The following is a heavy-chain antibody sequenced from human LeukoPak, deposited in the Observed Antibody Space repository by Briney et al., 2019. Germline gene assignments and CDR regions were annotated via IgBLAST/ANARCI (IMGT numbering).Heavy chain of an antibody. CDR3: ARAEASYYYDSSGPLAL. J-gene: IGHJ5*02. V-gene: IGHV4-59*01. D-gene: IGHD3-22*01. CDR2: IYYSGST. CDR1: GGSIRSYY. Sequence: SETLSLTCTVSGGSIRSYYWNWIRQPPGKELEWIGYIYYSGSTNYNPSLKSRVTISVDTSKNQFSLKLSSVTAADTAVYYCARAEASYYYDSSGPLALWGQGTLVTVSS.